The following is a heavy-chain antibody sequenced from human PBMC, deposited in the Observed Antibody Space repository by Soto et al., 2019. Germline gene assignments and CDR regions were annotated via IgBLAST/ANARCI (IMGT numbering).Heavy chain of an antibody. J-gene: IGHJ3*02. CDR3: AKESPVAGTRTYDI. D-gene: IGHD6-19*01. V-gene: IGHV3-53*05. Sequence: GSLRLSWAASGFTVSNNYMTWVRQAPGKGLEWVSVLYIGGSTYYADSVKGRFTISRDNAKNPLYLQMNSLRAEDTALYYCAKESPVAGTRTYDIWGPGTMGTVAS. CDR1: GFTVSNNY. CDR2: LYIGGST.